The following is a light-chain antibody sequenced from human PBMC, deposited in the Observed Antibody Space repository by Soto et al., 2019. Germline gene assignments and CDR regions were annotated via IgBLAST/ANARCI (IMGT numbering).Light chain of an antibody. CDR3: QQYNNWPRT. Sequence: EIVMTQSPATLSVSRGERATLSCRASQSVSSNLAWYQQTNGQAPRILIYGASTRDTGIPARFSGSWSGTEFTLPLSRLQSEDFEVYYCQQYNNWPRTFGQGTKVDIK. CDR2: GAS. J-gene: IGKJ1*01. V-gene: IGKV3-15*01. CDR1: QSVSSN.